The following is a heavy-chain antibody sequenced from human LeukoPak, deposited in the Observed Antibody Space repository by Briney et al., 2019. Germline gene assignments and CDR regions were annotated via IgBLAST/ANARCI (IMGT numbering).Heavy chain of an antibody. V-gene: IGHV1-69*01. CDR1: GGTFSSYA. D-gene: IGHD3-3*01. CDR2: IIPIFGTA. CDR3: ARSQEPYDFWSGYYNWFDP. J-gene: IGHJ5*02. Sequence: GASVKVSCKASGGTFSSYAISWVRQAPGQGLERMGGIIPIFGTANYAQKFQGRVTITADESTSTAYMELSSLRSEDTAVYYCARSQEPYDFWSGYYNWFDPWGQGTLVTVSS.